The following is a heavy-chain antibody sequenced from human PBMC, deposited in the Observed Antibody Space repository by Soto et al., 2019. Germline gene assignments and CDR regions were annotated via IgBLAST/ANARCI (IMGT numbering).Heavy chain of an antibody. J-gene: IGHJ6*02. CDR3: ARGIGGSGSYYPSEYYYYYGMDV. D-gene: IGHD3-10*01. Sequence: QVQLQQWGAGLLKPSETLSLTCAVYGGSFSGYYWSWIRQPPGKGLEWIGEINHSGSTNYNPSLKSRVTISVDTSKNQFSLKLSSVTAADTAVYYCARGIGGSGSYYPSEYYYYYGMDVWGQGTTVTVSS. V-gene: IGHV4-34*01. CDR2: INHSGST. CDR1: GGSFSGYY.